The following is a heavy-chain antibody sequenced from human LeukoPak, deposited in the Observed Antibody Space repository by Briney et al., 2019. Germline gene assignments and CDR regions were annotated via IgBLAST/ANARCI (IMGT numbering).Heavy chain of an antibody. V-gene: IGHV4-34*08. CDR2: INHSGST. CDR1: GFTFSSYW. Sequence: GSLRLSCAASGFTFSSYWMSWVRQPPGKGLEWIGEINHSGSTNYNPSLKSRVTISVDTSKNQFSLKLSSVTAADTAVYYCAITGPPTTVINYWGQGTLVTVSS. CDR3: AITGPPTTVINY. J-gene: IGHJ4*02. D-gene: IGHD4-17*01.